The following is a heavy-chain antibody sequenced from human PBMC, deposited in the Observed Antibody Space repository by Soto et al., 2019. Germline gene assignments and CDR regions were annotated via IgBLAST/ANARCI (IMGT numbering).Heavy chain of an antibody. D-gene: IGHD3-22*01. CDR1: GFAFNIYA. CDR2: LSYDGSRE. CDR3: ARGDPYYYDATLSYKAGFDF. V-gene: IGHV3-30*04. J-gene: IGHJ4*02. Sequence: QVQLVDSGGGVVQPGGSLRLSCAASGFAFNIYAMHWVRQAPGKGLEWVALLSYDGSREFYADSVNGRFSISRDNSKNTLYLQISSLTADDTAVYYCARGDPYYYDATLSYKAGFDFWGQGTLVTVSS.